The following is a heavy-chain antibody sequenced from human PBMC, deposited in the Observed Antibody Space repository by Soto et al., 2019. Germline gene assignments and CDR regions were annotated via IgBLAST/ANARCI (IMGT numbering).Heavy chain of an antibody. V-gene: IGHV4-59*02. CDR1: GGSVSDYY. CDR3: ARDPAGHYGH. CDR2: IHERGVT. J-gene: IGHJ4*02. Sequence: PSETLSLTCNVSGGSVSDYYWSWIRQAPGKGLEWIGYIHERGVTNYNPSLKSRVTMSVDTSKNQFSLTLRSVHTADTAIYFCARDPAGHYGHWGRGTLVTVSS. D-gene: IGHD4-17*01.